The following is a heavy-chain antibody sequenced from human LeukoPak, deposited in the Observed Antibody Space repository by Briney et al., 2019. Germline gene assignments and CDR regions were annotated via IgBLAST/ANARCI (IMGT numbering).Heavy chain of an antibody. V-gene: IGHV3-7*03. J-gene: IGHJ4*02. D-gene: IGHD6-13*01. CDR3: ARLSSSWYIDY. CDR1: GFTFGNYW. Sequence: GGSLRLSCAASGFTFGNYWMNWVRQAPGKGLQWVANIQEAGSEKYYVDSVKGRFTISRDNAKNSLYLQMNSLRTDDTAVYYCARLSSSWYIDYWGQGTLVTVSS. CDR2: IQEAGSEK.